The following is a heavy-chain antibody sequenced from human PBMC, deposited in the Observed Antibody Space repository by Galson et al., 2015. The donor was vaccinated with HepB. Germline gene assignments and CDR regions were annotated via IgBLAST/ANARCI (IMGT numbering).Heavy chain of an antibody. J-gene: IGHJ4*02. CDR2: ISYDGSER. V-gene: IGHV3-30*09. Sequence: SLRLSCAASRFTFFTYYGMDWVRQTPGKGLEWVAFISYDGSERYYADSVMGRFAISRDNSKNTLYLQMNSLRTEDTAVYSCATARRYSDSGRSIDYWGRGTRVTVSS. CDR1: RFTFFTYYG. CDR3: ATARRYSDSGRSIDY. D-gene: IGHD3-9*01.